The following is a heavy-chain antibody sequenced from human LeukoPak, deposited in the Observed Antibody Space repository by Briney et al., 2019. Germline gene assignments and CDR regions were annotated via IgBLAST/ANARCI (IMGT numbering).Heavy chain of an antibody. J-gene: IGHJ4*02. V-gene: IGHV3-73*01. Sequence: GGSLRLSCAASGFAFSRPAMHWLRQAPGKGLEWVGRIRSKPNNYATTYSASVKGRFTISRDNSKNTLYLQMNSLRAEDTAVYYCARGYDSSGYYYAIDYWGQGTLVTVSS. D-gene: IGHD3-22*01. CDR2: IRSKPNNYAT. CDR3: ARGYDSSGYYYAIDY. CDR1: GFAFSRPA.